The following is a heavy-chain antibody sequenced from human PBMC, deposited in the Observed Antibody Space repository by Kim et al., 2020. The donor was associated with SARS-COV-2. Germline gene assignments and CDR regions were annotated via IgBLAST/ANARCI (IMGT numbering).Heavy chain of an antibody. CDR2: ISSSSDYL. CDR3: ARDLKEPYYFDC. Sequence: GGSLRLSCAASGFTFGSYSMNWVRQAPGKGLEWVSSISSSSDYLYYADSVKGRFTISRDNAKNSLYLQMNSLRAEDTAVYYCARDLKEPYYFDCWGQGTLVTVSS. J-gene: IGHJ4*02. D-gene: IGHD1-1*01. V-gene: IGHV3-21*01. CDR1: GFTFGSYS.